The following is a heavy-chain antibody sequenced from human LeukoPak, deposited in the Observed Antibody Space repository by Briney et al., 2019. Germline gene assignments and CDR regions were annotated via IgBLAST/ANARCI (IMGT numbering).Heavy chain of an antibody. J-gene: IGHJ4*02. CDR2: ISSSSSTI. CDR3: AREGGVYGDYTIDFDY. V-gene: IGHV3-48*01. D-gene: IGHD4-17*01. Sequence: PGGSLRLSCATSGFTFTTFWMHWVRQAPGKGLEWVSYISSSSSTIYYADSVKGRFTISRDNAKNSLYLQMNSLRAEDTAVYYCAREGGVYGDYTIDFDYWGQGTLVTVSS. CDR1: GFTFTTFW.